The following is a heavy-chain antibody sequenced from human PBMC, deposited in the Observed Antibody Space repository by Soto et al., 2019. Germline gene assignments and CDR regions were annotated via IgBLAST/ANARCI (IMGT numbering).Heavy chain of an antibody. V-gene: IGHV4-31*03. Sequence: QVQLQESGPGLVKPSQTLSLTCTVSGGSISSGGYYWSWIRQHPGKGLEWIGYIYYSGSTYYNPSLKSRVTISVGTSKNQFSLXXXXXXXXXXXXYYXXXXXXXSDSYYYYYMDVWGNGTTVTVSS. J-gene: IGHJ6*03. D-gene: IGHD3-10*01. CDR3: XXXXXXXSDSYYYYYMDV. CDR2: IYYSGST. CDR1: GGSISSGGYY.